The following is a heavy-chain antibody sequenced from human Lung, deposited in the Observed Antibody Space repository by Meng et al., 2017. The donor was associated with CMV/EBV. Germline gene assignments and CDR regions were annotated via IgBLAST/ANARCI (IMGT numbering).Heavy chain of an antibody. J-gene: IGHJ4*02. Sequence: GGSLRLSCAASGFNFDYYCMHWVRQTPGKGLERVAFIRHNGTNKFYGDSVKGRFTISRDNSKNTVYLQMNSLRPEETAIYYCAKDLLLFGGANAYFDCWGQGTLVTVSS. CDR2: IRHNGTNK. V-gene: IGHV3-30*02. D-gene: IGHD3-16*01. CDR3: AKDLLLFGGANAYFDC. CDR1: GFNFDYYC.